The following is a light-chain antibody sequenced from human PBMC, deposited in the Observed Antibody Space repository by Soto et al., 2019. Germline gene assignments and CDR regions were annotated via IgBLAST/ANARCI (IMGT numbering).Light chain of an antibody. CDR3: SSYTSSSTLYV. J-gene: IGLJ1*01. CDR2: EVS. V-gene: IGLV2-14*01. Sequence: QSALTQPASVSGSPGQWITISCTGTSSDVGGYNYVSWYQQHPGKAPKLSIYEVSNRPSGVSNRFSGYKSGDTASLTISGLHAEEEADYYCSSYTSSSTLYVFGTGTKVTVL. CDR1: SSDVGGYNY.